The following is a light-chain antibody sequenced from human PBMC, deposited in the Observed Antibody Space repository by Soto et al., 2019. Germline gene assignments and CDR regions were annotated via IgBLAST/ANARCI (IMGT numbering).Light chain of an antibody. J-gene: IGKJ1*01. Sequence: ALQMTQSPSSLSASVGDRVTITCRASQDIRTELGWYQQKPGKAPKRLIYGATTVQSGVPSRFSGSGSGTDFPLTISGLQPEDFATYYSLQYYTCPRTFGQGTKVGVK. V-gene: IGKV1-6*01. CDR1: QDIRTE. CDR2: GAT. CDR3: LQYYTCPRT.